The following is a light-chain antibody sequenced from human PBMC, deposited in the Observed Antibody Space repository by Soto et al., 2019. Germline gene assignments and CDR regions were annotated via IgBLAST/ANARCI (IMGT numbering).Light chain of an antibody. CDR1: STNIGAYND. V-gene: IGLV1-40*01. CDR3: QSYDSGLSGSV. Sequence: QSVLTQPPSVSGAPGQRVTISCTGSSTNIGAYNDVHWYQQLPGTAPKLLIYGNTNRPSGVPDRFSGSKSGTSASLAITGLQAEDEAYYYCQSYDSGLSGSVFGTGTKLTVL. CDR2: GNT. J-gene: IGLJ1*01.